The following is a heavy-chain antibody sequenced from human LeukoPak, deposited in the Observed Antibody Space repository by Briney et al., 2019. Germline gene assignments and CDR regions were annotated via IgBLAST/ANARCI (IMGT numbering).Heavy chain of an antibody. J-gene: IGHJ4*02. CDR2: ISAYNGNT. V-gene: IGHV1-18*01. CDR3: ARDGRIAAAEGLALGVDY. Sequence: ASVKVSCKASGYTFTSYGISWVRQAPGQGLEWMGWISAYNGNTNYAQKLQGRVTMTTDTSASTAYMELSSLRSEDTAVYYCARDGRIAAAEGLALGVDYWGQGTLVTVSS. D-gene: IGHD6-13*01. CDR1: GYTFTSYG.